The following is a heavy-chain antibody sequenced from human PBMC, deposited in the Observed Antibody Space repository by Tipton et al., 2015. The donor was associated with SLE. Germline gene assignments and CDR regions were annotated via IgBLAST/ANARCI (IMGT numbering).Heavy chain of an antibody. CDR1: GGSIGSSSYY. Sequence: TLSLTCTVSGGSIGSSSYYWGWIRQPPGKGLEWIGYIYYSGSTNYNPSLKSRVTISVDTSKNQFSLKLSSVTAADTAVYYCTSRGVPDAFDIWGQGTMVTVSS. CDR3: TSRGVPDAFDI. J-gene: IGHJ3*02. D-gene: IGHD3-10*01. V-gene: IGHV4-61*05. CDR2: IYYSGST.